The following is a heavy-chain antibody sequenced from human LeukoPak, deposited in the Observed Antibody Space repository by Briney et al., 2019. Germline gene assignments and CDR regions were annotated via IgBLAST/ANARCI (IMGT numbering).Heavy chain of an antibody. V-gene: IGHV3-48*01. CDR3: VRDVVAPIRGALHNWFDL. CDR2: ISSNTISI. J-gene: IGHJ5*02. CDR1: GFTFSSYS. Sequence: PGGSLRLSCTASGFTFSSYSMTWVRLSPGRGPECVSYISSNTISIYYLDSVKGRFTISRDNAKSTLYLRMNDLRVGDTGLYFCVRDVVAPIRGALHNWFDLWGQGTLVTVSS. D-gene: IGHD5-12*01.